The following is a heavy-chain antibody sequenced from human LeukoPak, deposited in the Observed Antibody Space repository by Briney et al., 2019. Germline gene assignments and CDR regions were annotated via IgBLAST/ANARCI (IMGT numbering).Heavy chain of an antibody. V-gene: IGHV3-64*01. Sequence: GGSLRLSCAASGFTFSDYAMHWVRQAPGKELEYVSAISSNGGSIHYANSVKGRFTISRDNSKNTLYLQMDSLRAEDMAVYYCARGGSYLSAFDIWGQGTMVTVSS. J-gene: IGHJ3*02. CDR3: ARGGSYLSAFDI. CDR2: ISSNGGSI. CDR1: GFTFSDYA. D-gene: IGHD1-26*01.